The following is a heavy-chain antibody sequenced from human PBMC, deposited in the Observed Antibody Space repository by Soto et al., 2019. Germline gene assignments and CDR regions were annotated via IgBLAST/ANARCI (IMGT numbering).Heavy chain of an antibody. CDR2: TSNSGST. D-gene: IGHD1-26*01. CDR1: GGSITSSGYY. V-gene: IGHV4-31*03. Sequence: QVQLQESGPGLVKPSQTLSLTCTVSGGSITSSGYYWSWIRQHPGEGLEWIGFTSNSGSTSYNPSLKSRVTLSVDTSSSQFSLCLKSVSAAVPVFFFCVSCVGSTKVDYWGQGTLVTVSP. CDR3: VSCVGSTKVDY. J-gene: IGHJ4*02.